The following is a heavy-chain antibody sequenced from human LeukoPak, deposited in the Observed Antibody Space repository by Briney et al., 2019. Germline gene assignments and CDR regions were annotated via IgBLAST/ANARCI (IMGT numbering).Heavy chain of an antibody. V-gene: IGHV1-2*02. CDR1: GYTFTGYY. J-gene: IGHJ1*01. Sequence: GASVKVSCKASGYTFTGYYMHWVRQAPGQGLEWMGWINPNSGGTNYAQKFQGRVTMTRDTSISTAYMELSRLRSDDTAVYYCARDLAYHGVYFQHWGQGTLVTVSS. CDR2: INPNSGGT. CDR3: ARDLAYHGVYFQH. D-gene: IGHD2-2*01.